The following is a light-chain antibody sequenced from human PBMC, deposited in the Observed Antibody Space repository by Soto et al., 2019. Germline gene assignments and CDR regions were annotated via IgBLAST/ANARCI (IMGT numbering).Light chain of an antibody. V-gene: IGLV2-14*01. CDR3: SSYTSSSTLVV. CDR1: SSDVGDYNY. J-gene: IGLJ2*01. Sequence: QSALTQPASVSGSPGQSITISCTGTSSDVGDYNYVSWFQQHPGKAPKFMIYEVYNRPSGVSSRFSGSKSGNTASLTISGLQAEDEADYYCSSYTSSSTLVVFGGGTKVTVL. CDR2: EVY.